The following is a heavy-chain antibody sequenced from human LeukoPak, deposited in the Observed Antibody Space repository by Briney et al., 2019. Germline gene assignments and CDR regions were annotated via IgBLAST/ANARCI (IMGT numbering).Heavy chain of an antibody. CDR2: ISSDGNNK. D-gene: IGHD6-13*01. J-gene: IGHJ3*02. CDR3: ARDNSHSRIYSTRGNAFDI. Sequence: GGSLRLSCAASGFTVSSNYMSWVHQAPGKGLEWVAVISSDGNNKYYADSVKGRFTISRDNSKNTLYLQMNSLRAEDTAVYYCARDNSHSRIYSTRGNAFDIWGQGTMVAVSS. CDR1: GFTVSSNY. V-gene: IGHV3-30-3*01.